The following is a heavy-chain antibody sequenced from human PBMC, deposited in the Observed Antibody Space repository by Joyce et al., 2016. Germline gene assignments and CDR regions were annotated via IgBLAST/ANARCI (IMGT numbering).Heavy chain of an antibody. CDR3: ARLRRWSGPSDC. CDR2: INRDGSST. Sequence: EVQLVESGGGLVKPGGSLRLSCAASGFTFSSYWMYWVRKAPGKGLVWVSRINRDGSSTTYADSVKGRFTISRDNAKNTLYLQMNSLRAEDTAVYYCARLRRWSGPSDCWGQGTLVTVSS. J-gene: IGHJ4*02. CDR1: GFTFSSYW. D-gene: IGHD4-23*01. V-gene: IGHV3-74*03.